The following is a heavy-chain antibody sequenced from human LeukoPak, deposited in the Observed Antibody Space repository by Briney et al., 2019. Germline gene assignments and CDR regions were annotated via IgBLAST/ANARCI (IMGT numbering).Heavy chain of an antibody. CDR2: ISSSSSYI. D-gene: IGHD3-22*01. CDR1: GFTFSSYS. V-gene: IGHV3-21*01. CDR3: ARDLPHDSIGGFDY. J-gene: IGHJ4*02. Sequence: GGSLRLSCAASGFTFSSYSMNWVRQAPGKGLEWVSSISSSSSYIYYADSVKGRFTISRDNAKNSLYLQMNSLRAEDTAVYYCARDLPHDSIGGFDYWGQGTLVTVSS.